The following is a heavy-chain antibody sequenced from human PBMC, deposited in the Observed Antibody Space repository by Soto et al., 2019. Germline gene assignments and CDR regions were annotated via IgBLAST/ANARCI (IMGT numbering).Heavy chain of an antibody. CDR1: GGSFSGYY. CDR3: ARGRGNVVVVAATERRRYFDY. J-gene: IGHJ4*02. Sequence: SETLSLTCAVYGGSFSGYYWSWIRQPPGKGLEWIGEINHSGSTNYNPSLKSRVTISVDTSKNQFSLKLSSVTAADTAVYYCARGRGNVVVVAATERRRYFDYWGQGTLVTVSS. D-gene: IGHD2-15*01. V-gene: IGHV4-34*01. CDR2: INHSGST.